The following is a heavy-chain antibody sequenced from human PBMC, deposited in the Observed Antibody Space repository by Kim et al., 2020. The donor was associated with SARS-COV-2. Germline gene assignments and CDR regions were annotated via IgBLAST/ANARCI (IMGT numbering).Heavy chain of an antibody. CDR2: ISGGRDTR. V-gene: IGHV3-48*02. CDR3: VRCWRQYNGENCNH. J-gene: IGHJ1*01. CDR1: GFIFSDYA. D-gene: IGHD1-1*01. Sequence: GGSLRLSCVTSGFIFSDYAMDWVRRAPGMGLQCVSDISGGRDTRLYADSVKDRFSIFRDNAKNTLYLQMNSLRNEDTAIYYCVRCWRQYNGENCNHCGQG.